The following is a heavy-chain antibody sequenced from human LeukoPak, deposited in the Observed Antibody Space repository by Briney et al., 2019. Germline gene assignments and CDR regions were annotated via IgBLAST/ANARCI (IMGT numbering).Heavy chain of an antibody. CDR1: GFTFSSYW. Sequence: GGSLRLSCAASGFTFSSYWMSWVRQAPGKGLGWVANIKQDGSEKYYVDSVKGRFTISRDNAKNSLYLQMNSLRAEDTAVYYCARVGCGGDCYYYFDYWGQGTLVTVSS. CDR2: IKQDGSEK. V-gene: IGHV3-7*01. CDR3: ARVGCGGDCYYYFDY. D-gene: IGHD2-21*02. J-gene: IGHJ4*02.